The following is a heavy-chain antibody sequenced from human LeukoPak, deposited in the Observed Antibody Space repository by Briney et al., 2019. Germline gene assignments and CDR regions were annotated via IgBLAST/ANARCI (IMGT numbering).Heavy chain of an antibody. V-gene: IGHV5-51*01. J-gene: IGHJ4*02. Sequence: GESLKISCKGSGYSFTTYWIGWVRQMPGKGLEWMGIIYPGDSDSKYSPSSQGQVTISADKSISTAYLQWSSLKASDTAVYYCARGYNYEYWGQGTLVTVSS. D-gene: IGHD5-24*01. CDR2: IYPGDSDS. CDR3: ARGYNYEY. CDR1: GYSFTTYW.